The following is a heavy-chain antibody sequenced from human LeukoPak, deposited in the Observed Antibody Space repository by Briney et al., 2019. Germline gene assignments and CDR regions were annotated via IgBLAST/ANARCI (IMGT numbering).Heavy chain of an antibody. CDR2: IIPIFGTA. D-gene: IGHD3-22*01. V-gene: IGHV1-69*05. CDR3: ARDRYYYDSSGSSQFDY. Sequence: SVKVSCKASGGTFSSYAISWVRLAPGQGLEWMGRIIPIFGTANYAQKFQGRVTITTDESTSTAYMELSSLRSEDTAVYYCARDRYYYDSSGSSQFDYWGQGTLVTVSS. CDR1: GGTFSSYA. J-gene: IGHJ4*02.